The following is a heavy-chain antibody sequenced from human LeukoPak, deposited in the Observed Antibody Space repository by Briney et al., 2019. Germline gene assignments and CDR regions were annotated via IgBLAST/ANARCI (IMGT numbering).Heavy chain of an antibody. CDR1: GGSISSGSYY. CDR2: IYTSGST. V-gene: IGHV4-61*02. CDR3: ARWGLVWGSYRYGSY. J-gene: IGHJ4*02. D-gene: IGHD3-16*02. Sequence: PSETLSLTCTVSGGSISSGSYYWSWIRQPAGKGLEWIGRIYTSGSTNYNPSLKSRVTISVDTSKNQFSLKLSSVTAADTAVYYCARWGLVWGSYRYGSYWGQGTLVTVSS.